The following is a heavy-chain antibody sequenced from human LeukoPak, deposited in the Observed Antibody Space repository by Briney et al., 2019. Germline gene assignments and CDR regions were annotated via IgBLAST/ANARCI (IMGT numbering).Heavy chain of an antibody. J-gene: IGHJ1*01. V-gene: IGHV1-24*01. CDR2: FDPEDGET. CDR1: GYTLTELS. Sequence: ASVKVSCKVSGYTLTELSMHWVRQAPGKGLEWMGGFDPEDGETIYAQKFQGRVTMTEDTSTDTAYMELSSLRSEDTAVYYCATYEMVVTAIIGYFQHWGQGTLVTVSS. CDR3: ATYEMVVTAIIGYFQH. D-gene: IGHD2-21*02.